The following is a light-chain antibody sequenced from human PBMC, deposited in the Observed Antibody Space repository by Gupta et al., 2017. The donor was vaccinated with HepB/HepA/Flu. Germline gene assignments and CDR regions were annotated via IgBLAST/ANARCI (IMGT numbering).Light chain of an antibody. Sequence: DIQMTQSPSSLSASVGDRVTITCRASQDIRNNLGWYQQAPGKAPKRLIYAASSLLSGVPSRFSGSGSGTEFTLAISSLQPEDFATYYCLQYNIYPWTFGQGTKVEIK. CDR3: LQYNIYPWT. CDR2: AAS. CDR1: QDIRNN. V-gene: IGKV1-17*01. J-gene: IGKJ1*01.